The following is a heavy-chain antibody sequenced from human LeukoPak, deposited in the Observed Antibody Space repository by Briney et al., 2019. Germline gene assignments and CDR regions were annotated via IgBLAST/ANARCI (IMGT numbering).Heavy chain of an antibody. CDR3: ARDLSATARAYDY. V-gene: IGHV3-21*01. D-gene: IGHD1-26*01. CDR1: GFILSDYN. CDR2: IAISGTYI. J-gene: IGHJ4*02. Sequence: GGSLRLSCAASGFILSDYNMNWVRQAPGKGLEWVSFIAISGTYITYADSTKGRFTISRDNAKNSLYLQMNRLRAEDTAVYYCARDLSATARAYDYWGQGTLVAVSS.